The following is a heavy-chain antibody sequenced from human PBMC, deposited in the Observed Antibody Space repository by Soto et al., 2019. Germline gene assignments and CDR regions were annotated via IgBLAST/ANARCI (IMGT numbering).Heavy chain of an antibody. Sequence: SETLSLTCKVSGGSISGYYWSWIRQTAGKGLEWIGRIYTTGSTMYNPSLRSRVTMSIDTSKNQFSLKLTSVTAADTAVYYCARDPLEGGWAARPGSWFDPWGQGTLVTVSS. CDR1: GGSISGYY. D-gene: IGHD6-6*01. CDR2: IYTTGST. CDR3: ARDPLEGGWAARPGSWFDP. V-gene: IGHV4-4*07. J-gene: IGHJ5*02.